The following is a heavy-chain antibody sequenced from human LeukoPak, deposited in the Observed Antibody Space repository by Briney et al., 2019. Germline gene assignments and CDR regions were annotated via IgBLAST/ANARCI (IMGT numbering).Heavy chain of an antibody. CDR2: INPDSGDT. CDR3: ALILGGSWAFDY. D-gene: IGHD6-13*01. CDR1: EYTFSVYH. J-gene: IGHJ4*02. V-gene: IGHV1-2*02. Sequence: ASVKVSCKASEYTFSVYHIHWVRQAPGQGLEWMAWINPDSGDTNYAQKFQGRVTMTRDTSISTAHMEVSSLRSDDTAVYYCALILGGSWAFDYWGQGTLVTVSS.